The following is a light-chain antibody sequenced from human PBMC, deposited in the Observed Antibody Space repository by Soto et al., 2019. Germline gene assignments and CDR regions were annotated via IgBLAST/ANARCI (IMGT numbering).Light chain of an antibody. J-gene: IGKJ5*01. CDR1: ESVSSN. Sequence: VMTQSPDTLSVSPGERGTLSCMASESVSSNVAWYQQRPGQAPRLLIYGASTRATDTRVRFRGSGSGTDFTLTISSLQPEDFATYYCQQTYNTPITCGQGTRLEIK. CDR3: QQTYNTPIT. V-gene: IGKV3-15*01. CDR2: GAS.